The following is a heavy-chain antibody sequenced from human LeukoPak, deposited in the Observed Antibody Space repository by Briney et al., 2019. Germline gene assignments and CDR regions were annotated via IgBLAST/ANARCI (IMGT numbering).Heavy chain of an antibody. CDR3: AKGRAVTTWRYGMDV. CDR1: GFTFSSYG. CDR2: ISYDGSNK. D-gene: IGHD4-17*01. J-gene: IGHJ6*02. V-gene: IGHV3-30*18. Sequence: GRSLRLSCAASGFTFSSYGMHWVRQAPGKGLEGVAVISYDGSNKYYADSVKGRFTISRDNSKNTLYLQMNSLRAEDTAVYYCAKGRAVTTWRYGMDVWGQGTTVTVSS.